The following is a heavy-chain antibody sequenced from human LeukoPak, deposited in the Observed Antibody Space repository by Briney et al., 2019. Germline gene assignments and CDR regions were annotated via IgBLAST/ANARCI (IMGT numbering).Heavy chain of an antibody. CDR2: ISARDGRT. CDR1: GFIFSDHA. CDR3: AKDRNDWKQGIDS. D-gene: IGHD1-1*01. Sequence: GGSLRLSCPASGFIFSDHAMNWVRQAPGKGLEWVSIISARDGRTYYADSVKGRFTISRDNSKNTLYLQMNSLRVEDTAVYYCAKDRNDWKQGIDSWGQGTLVTVS. V-gene: IGHV3-23*01. J-gene: IGHJ4*02.